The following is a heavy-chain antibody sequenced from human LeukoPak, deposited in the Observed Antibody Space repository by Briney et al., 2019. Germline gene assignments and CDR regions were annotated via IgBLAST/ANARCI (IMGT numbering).Heavy chain of an antibody. D-gene: IGHD3-10*01. V-gene: IGHV4-4*07. J-gene: IGHJ6*03. CDR2: IYTSGST. CDR1: GGSISSYY. CDR3: ARGRGAGYYYYYYMDV. Sequence: PSETLSLTCTVSGGSISSYYWSWIRQPAGKGLEWIGRIYTSGSTNYNPSLKSRVTISVDTSKNQFSLKLSSVTAADTAVYYCARGRGAGYYYYYYMDVWGKGTTVTVSS.